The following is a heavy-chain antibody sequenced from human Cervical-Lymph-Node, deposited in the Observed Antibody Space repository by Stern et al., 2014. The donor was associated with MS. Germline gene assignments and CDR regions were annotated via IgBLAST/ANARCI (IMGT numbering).Heavy chain of an antibody. CDR2: ISHDGSNQ. CDR1: GFTLTGYA. V-gene: IGHV3-30*09. CDR3: ARAPDGMDV. Sequence: VQLVRSGGGVVQPGRSLRLSCAASGFTLTGYALHLVRQAPGRGLEWVAAISHDGSNQYYGDSVKGRFAISRDRSKNTLYLQMNSLRPEDTAVYYCARAPDGMDVWGQGTTVTVSS. J-gene: IGHJ6*02.